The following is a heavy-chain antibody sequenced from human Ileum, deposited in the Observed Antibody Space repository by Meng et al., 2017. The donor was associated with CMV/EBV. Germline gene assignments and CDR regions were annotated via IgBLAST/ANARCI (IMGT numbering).Heavy chain of an antibody. V-gene: IGHV4-39*07. D-gene: IGHD1-26*01. CDR3: ARDLTNKWFYY. CDR2: MYFSGIA. Sequence: QRQLQEPGPGLVKPDETLSHTCNASGDPISSGSHSWAWFRQPPGKRLEWIGSMYFSGIADYNPSLKSRVTISLHATQKQFSLRLTSVTAADSAVYFCARDLTNKWFYYWGQGTLVTVSS. J-gene: IGHJ4*02. CDR1: GDPISSGSHS.